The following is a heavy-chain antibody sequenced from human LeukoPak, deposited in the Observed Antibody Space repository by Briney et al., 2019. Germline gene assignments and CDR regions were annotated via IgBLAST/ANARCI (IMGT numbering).Heavy chain of an antibody. V-gene: IGHV4-34*01. CDR2: INHSGST. CDR1: GGSFSGYY. J-gene: IGHJ5*02. Sequence: SETLSLTCAVYGGSFSGYYWSWIRQPPGKGLEWIGEINHSGSTNYIPSLKSRVTISVDTSKNQFSLKLSSVTAADTAVYYCARGGRDNWFDPWGQGTLVTVSS. CDR3: ARGGRDNWFDP. D-gene: IGHD1-26*01.